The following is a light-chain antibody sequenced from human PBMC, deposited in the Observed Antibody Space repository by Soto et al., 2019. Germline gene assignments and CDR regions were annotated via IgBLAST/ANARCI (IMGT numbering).Light chain of an antibody. V-gene: IGKV3-15*01. CDR3: QQYNNWPPYT. J-gene: IGKJ2*01. Sequence: EIVMTQSPATLSVSPGERATLSCRASQSVSSNLAWYQQKPGQAPRLLIYVASTRATGIPARFSGSGSGKEFTLTISSLQSEEFAVYYCQQYNNWPPYTFGQGTKLEIK. CDR2: VAS. CDR1: QSVSSN.